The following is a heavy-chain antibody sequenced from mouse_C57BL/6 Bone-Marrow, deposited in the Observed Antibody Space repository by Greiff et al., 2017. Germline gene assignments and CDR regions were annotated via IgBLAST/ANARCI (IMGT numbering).Heavy chain of an antibody. V-gene: IGHV14-4*01. CDR1: GFNIKDDY. D-gene: IGHD1-1*01. CDR3: TTLIYYYGYFDV. Sequence: EVQLQQSGAELVRPGASVKLSCTASGFNIKDDYMHWVKQRPEQGLEWIGWIDPENGDTEYASKFQGKATITADTSSNTAYLQLSSLTSEDTAVYYCTTLIYYYGYFDVWGTGTTVTVAS. CDR2: IDPENGDT. J-gene: IGHJ1*03.